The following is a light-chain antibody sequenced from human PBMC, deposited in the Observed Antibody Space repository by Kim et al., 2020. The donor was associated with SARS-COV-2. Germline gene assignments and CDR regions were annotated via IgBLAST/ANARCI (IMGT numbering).Light chain of an antibody. CDR3: AAWDDSLSGVV. CDR2: RNN. Sequence: GQGVTICCSGNSANIGSNYVCWYQQLPGTAPKLLIYRNNQRPSGVPDRFSGSRSGTSASLAISGLRSEDEADYYCAAWDDSLSGVVFGGGTQLTVL. J-gene: IGLJ2*01. CDR1: SANIGSNY. V-gene: IGLV1-47*01.